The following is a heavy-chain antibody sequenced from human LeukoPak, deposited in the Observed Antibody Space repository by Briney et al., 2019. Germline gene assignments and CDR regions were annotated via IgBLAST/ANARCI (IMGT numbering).Heavy chain of an antibody. CDR1: GRSFSGYN. V-gene: IGHV4-34*01. J-gene: IGHJ4*02. CDR3: ARRYDNVWGGYRYKESYFDY. CDR2: ITHSGST. Sequence: QPTESLSLACSVYGRSFSGYNSGWIRQPPRKGLERIGEITHSGSTNYNPSPKSRVTTSVDTSQNPFSLKLSSVTAADTAVYYCARRYDNVWGGYRYKESYFDYWGQGTLVTVSS. D-gene: IGHD3-16*02.